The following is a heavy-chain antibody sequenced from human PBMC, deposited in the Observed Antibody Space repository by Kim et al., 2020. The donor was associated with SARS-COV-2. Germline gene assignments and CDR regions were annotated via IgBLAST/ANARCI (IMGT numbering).Heavy chain of an antibody. D-gene: IGHD3-22*01. J-gene: IGHJ4*02. CDR3: ARHGDYYDSSGPPFDY. V-gene: IGHV4-59*08. Sequence: SLKGRVTISVDTSKNQFSLKLSSVTAADTAVYYCARHGDYYDSSGPPFDYWGQGTLVTVSS.